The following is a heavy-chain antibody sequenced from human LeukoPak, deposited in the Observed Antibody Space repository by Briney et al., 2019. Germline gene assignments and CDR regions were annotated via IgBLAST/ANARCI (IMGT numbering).Heavy chain of an antibody. J-gene: IGHJ4*02. CDR3: ASTRGYSYGTHDY. CDR1: GGTFSSYA. V-gene: IGHV1-69*13. D-gene: IGHD5-18*01. Sequence: ASVKVSCKASGGTFSSYAISWVRQAPGQGLEWMGGIIPIFGTANYAQKFQGRVTITADESTSTAYMELSSLRSEDTAVYYCASTRGYSYGTHDYWGQGTLVTVSP. CDR2: IIPIFGTA.